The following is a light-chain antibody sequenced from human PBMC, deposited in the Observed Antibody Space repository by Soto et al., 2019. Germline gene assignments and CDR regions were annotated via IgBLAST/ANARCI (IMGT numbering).Light chain of an antibody. V-gene: IGKV3-11*01. Sequence: VLTQSPATLSLSPGERVTLSCRASQSIHTSLAWYQQKSGKPPRLVIYDSTLRTNGVLDRFGGSRSGTEFTLTINSLEPQDFGVYYCQQRNVWPPITFGQGTRLEIK. CDR1: QSIHTS. CDR2: DST. J-gene: IGKJ5*01. CDR3: QQRNVWPPIT.